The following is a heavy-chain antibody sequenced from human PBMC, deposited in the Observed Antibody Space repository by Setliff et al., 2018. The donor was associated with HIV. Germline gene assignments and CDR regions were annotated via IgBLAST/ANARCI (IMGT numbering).Heavy chain of an antibody. V-gene: IGHV3-23*01. CDR1: GFVFYSFD. Sequence: PSETLSLTCNVSGFVFYSFDMNWVRQTPEKGLEWVSAISPGSDITYYADSVKGRFTISRDDAKNMLFLQMNSLTPEDTAIYYCAKPTSGLYPRSFDSWGQGTKVTVSS. CDR3: AKPTSGLYPRSFDS. J-gene: IGHJ3*01. CDR2: ISPGSDIT. D-gene: IGHD1-26*01.